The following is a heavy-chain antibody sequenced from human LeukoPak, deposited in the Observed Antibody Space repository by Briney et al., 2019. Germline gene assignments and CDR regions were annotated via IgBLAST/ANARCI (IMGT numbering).Heavy chain of an antibody. V-gene: IGHV3-7*03. J-gene: IGHJ3*02. D-gene: IGHD4-17*01. Sequence: GGSLRLSCAASGFTFSTYWMTWVRQAPGKGLEWVANIKQDGSEKYSVDSVKGRFTISRENAKNSLYLQMNSLRAEDTAVYYCARVRSTVTIARGFDIWGQGTMVTASS. CDR1: GFTFSTYW. CDR3: ARVRSTVTIARGFDI. CDR2: IKQDGSEK.